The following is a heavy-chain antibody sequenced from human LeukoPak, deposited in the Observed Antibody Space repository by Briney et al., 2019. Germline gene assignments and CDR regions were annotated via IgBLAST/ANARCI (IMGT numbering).Heavy chain of an antibody. J-gene: IGHJ4*02. CDR3: ARGRRDSSSWYGLFDY. CDR2: ISSSSSTI. V-gene: IGHV3-48*04. D-gene: IGHD6-13*01. CDR1: GFTFSSYS. Sequence: GGSLRLSCAASGFTFSSYSMNWVRQAPGKGLEWVSYISSSSSTIYYADSVKGRFTISRDNAKNSLYLQMNSLRAEDTAVYYCARGRRDSSSWYGLFDYWGQGTLVTVSS.